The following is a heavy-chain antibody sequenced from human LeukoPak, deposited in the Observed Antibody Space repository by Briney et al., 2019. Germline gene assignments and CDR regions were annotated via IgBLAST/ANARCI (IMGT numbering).Heavy chain of an antibody. CDR2: INFDGSST. Sequence: GGSLRLSCTASGFTFSSHWMHWVRQAPGKGLVWVSRINFDGSSTNYADSVKGRFTISRDNAKDTLYLQINTLRAEDTAVYYCARAVAGTHWFDPWGQGTLVTVSS. D-gene: IGHD6-19*01. CDR1: GFTFSSHW. CDR3: ARAVAGTHWFDP. J-gene: IGHJ5*02. V-gene: IGHV3-74*01.